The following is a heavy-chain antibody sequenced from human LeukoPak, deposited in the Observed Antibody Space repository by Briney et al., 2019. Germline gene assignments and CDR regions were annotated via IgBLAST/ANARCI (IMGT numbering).Heavy chain of an antibody. D-gene: IGHD2-2*01. CDR2: ISGSGVST. Sequence: GGSLRLSCAASGFTFSSYAMSWVRQAPGKGLEWVSAISGSGVSTYYADSVKGRFTISRDNSKNTLYLQMNGLRAEDTAVYYCAKPRILYYCSSTSCHEGGFDCWGQGTLVTVSS. CDR3: AKPRILYYCSSTSCHEGGFDC. J-gene: IGHJ4*02. V-gene: IGHV3-23*01. CDR1: GFTFSSYA.